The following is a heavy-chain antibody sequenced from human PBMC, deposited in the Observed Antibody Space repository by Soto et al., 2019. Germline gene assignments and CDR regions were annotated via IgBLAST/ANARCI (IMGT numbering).Heavy chain of an antibody. Sequence: EVQLLESGGGLVQPGGSLRLSCAASGFTFSSYAMSWVRQAPGKGLEWVSAISGSGGSTYYADSVKGRFTISRDNSKNTLYLQMNSLRAEDTAVYYCAKGSAWTMIVVVPQGDWGQGTLVTVSS. J-gene: IGHJ4*02. CDR1: GFTFSSYA. CDR3: AKGSAWTMIVVVPQGD. CDR2: ISGSGGST. D-gene: IGHD3-22*01. V-gene: IGHV3-23*01.